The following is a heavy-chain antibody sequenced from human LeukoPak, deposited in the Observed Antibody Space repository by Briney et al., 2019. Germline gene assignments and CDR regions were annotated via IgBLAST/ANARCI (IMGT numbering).Heavy chain of an antibody. J-gene: IGHJ6*03. CDR1: GYTFTDYY. D-gene: IGHD3-10*01. CDR2: INPNSGGT. Sequence: ASVKVSCEASGYTFTDYYMHWVRQAPGQGLEWMGWINPNSGGTKYAQKFQGRVTMTRDTSISTAYMELSRLRSDDTAVYYCARGPRITMVRGVRIYYMDVWGKGTPVTISS. CDR3: ARGPRITMVRGVRIYYMDV. V-gene: IGHV1-2*02.